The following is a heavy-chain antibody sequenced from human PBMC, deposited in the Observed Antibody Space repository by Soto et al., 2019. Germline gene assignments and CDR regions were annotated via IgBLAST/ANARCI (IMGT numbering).Heavy chain of an antibody. CDR3: AKNGQPPYYYYGLDV. CDR2: ISGYNGDT. D-gene: IGHD2-8*01. CDR1: GYTFTRYG. V-gene: IGHV1-18*01. J-gene: IGHJ6*02. Sequence: QGHLVQSGAEVKKPGTSVKVSCKASGYTFTRYGISWVRQAPGQGLEWMGWISGYNGDTNYAQNLQGRVTMTIAPSTSTAYMELRSLTSADTAVYYCAKNGQPPYYYYGLDVWGQGTTVTVSS.